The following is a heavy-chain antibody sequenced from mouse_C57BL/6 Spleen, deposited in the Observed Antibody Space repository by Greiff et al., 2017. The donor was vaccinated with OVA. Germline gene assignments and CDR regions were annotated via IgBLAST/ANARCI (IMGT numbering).Heavy chain of an antibody. CDR3: ARLAWCAY. CDR1: GYSITSGYY. Sequence: ESGPGLVKPSQSLSLTCSVTGYSITSGYYWNWIRQFPGNQLEWMGYISYDGSNNYNPSLKNRISITRDTSKNQFFLKLNSVTTEDTATYYCARLAWCAYWGQGTLVTVSA. CDR2: ISYDGSN. J-gene: IGHJ3*01. V-gene: IGHV3-6*01.